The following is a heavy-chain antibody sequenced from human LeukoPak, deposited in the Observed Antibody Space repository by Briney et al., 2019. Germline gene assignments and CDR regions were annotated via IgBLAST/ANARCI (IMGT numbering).Heavy chain of an antibody. CDR3: VRGSGSYYYYYYYMDV. Sequence: GSLRLSCAASGFTFSSYGMHWVRQAPGKGLEWIGSIYHSGSTYYNPSLKSRVTISVDTSKNQFSLKLSSVTAADTAVYYCVRGSGSYYYYYYYMDVWGKGTTVTVSS. CDR1: GFTFSSYG. V-gene: IGHV4-38-2*01. D-gene: IGHD3-10*01. CDR2: IYHSGST. J-gene: IGHJ6*03.